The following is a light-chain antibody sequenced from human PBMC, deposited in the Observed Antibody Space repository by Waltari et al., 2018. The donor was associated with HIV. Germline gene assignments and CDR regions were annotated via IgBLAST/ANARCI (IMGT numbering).Light chain of an antibody. CDR1: SSDIGGYNY. J-gene: IGLJ1*01. Sequence: QSALTQPASVSGSPGQSITISCTGTSSDIGGYNYVSWYQHHPGKAPKLMIYEVSNRPSGVSNLFSGSKSGNTASLTISGLQAEDEADYYCSSYTSSNTLVFGTGTKVTVL. CDR2: EVS. CDR3: SSYTSSNTLV. V-gene: IGLV2-14*01.